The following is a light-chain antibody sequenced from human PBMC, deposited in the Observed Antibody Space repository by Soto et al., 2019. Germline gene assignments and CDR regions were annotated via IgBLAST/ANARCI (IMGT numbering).Light chain of an antibody. Sequence: IVLTQSPVSLSLSPGERDTLSSRASESIGRSLAWYQQRPGQAPRLLIYDASNRATGIPARFSGSGSGTDFPLTISRLEPEDFAVYYCLQRSDWRTFGGGTKVDIK. J-gene: IGKJ4*02. CDR1: ESIGRS. CDR2: DAS. CDR3: LQRSDWRT. V-gene: IGKV3-11*01.